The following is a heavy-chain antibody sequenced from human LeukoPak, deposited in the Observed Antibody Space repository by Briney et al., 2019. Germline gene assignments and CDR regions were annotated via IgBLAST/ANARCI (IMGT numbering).Heavy chain of an antibody. CDR2: IHNSGTS. J-gene: IGHJ4*02. CDR1: DDSISDYY. Sequence: SETLSLTCTVSDDSISDYYRGWIRQPPGKGLEWIGYIHNSGTSTYNLSLKSRVTISADTSKNQFPLKLNSMTTADTAVYYCTRGAGWLIDYWGQGILVTVSS. D-gene: IGHD3-16*01. V-gene: IGHV4-59*01. CDR3: TRGAGWLIDY.